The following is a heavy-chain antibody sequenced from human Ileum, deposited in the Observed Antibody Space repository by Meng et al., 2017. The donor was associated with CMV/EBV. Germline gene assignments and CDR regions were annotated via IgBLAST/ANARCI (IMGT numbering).Heavy chain of an antibody. D-gene: IGHD2-15*01. J-gene: IGHJ4*02. V-gene: IGHV4-30-4*08. Sequence: QWQLQASGPGLVKPSQPLSLTCTVSGGSITSGNYYWSWIRQPPGRGLEWIGYIYYSGSPYYKPSLKSRVTISLDTSKNQFSLNLRSVTATDSAVYYCVRQVVAASFDYWGQGALVTVSS. CDR1: GGSITSGNYY. CDR2: IYYSGSP. CDR3: VRQVVAASFDY.